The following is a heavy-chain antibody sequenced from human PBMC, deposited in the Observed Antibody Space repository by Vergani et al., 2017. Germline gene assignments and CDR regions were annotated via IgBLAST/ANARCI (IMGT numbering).Heavy chain of an antibody. J-gene: IGHJ6*03. CDR2: IIPIFGTA. D-gene: IGHD4-23*01. CDR3: ASGLDYGGNPNYYYYYMDV. Sequence: QVQLVQSGAEVKKPGSSVKVSCKASGGTFSSYAISWVRQAPGQGLEWMGGIIPIFGTANYAQKFQGRVTITADESTSTAYMELRSLRSEDTAVYYCASGLDYGGNPNYYYYYMDVWGKGTTVTVSS. CDR1: GGTFSSYA. V-gene: IGHV1-69*01.